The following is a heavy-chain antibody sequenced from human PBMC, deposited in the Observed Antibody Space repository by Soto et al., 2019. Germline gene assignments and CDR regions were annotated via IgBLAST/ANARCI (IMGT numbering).Heavy chain of an antibody. J-gene: IGHJ4*02. CDR2: ISAYNGNT. V-gene: IGHV1-18*01. D-gene: IGHD2-8*01. Sequence: ASVKVSCKASGYTFTSYGISWVRQAPGQGLEWMGWISAYNGNTNYAQKLQGRVTMTTDTSTSTAYMELRSLRSDDTAVYYCARDNGLGDALGPLDYWGQGTLVTVSS. CDR3: ARDNGLGDALGPLDY. CDR1: GYTFTSYG.